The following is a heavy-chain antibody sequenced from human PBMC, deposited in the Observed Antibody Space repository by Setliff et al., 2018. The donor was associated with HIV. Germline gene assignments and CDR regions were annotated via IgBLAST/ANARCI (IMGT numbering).Heavy chain of an antibody. CDR2: INHSGST. CDR3: AKTIGRYFDIFDN. V-gene: IGHV4-34*01. D-gene: IGHD3-9*01. J-gene: IGHJ4*02. CDR1: GGSFSGFY. Sequence: SETLSLTCAVYGGSFSGFYWSWIRQPPGKGLEWIGEINHSGSTNYNPSHKSRVTISVDTSKNQFSLKLNSVTAADTAVYYCAKTIGRYFDIFDNWGQGTLVTVSS.